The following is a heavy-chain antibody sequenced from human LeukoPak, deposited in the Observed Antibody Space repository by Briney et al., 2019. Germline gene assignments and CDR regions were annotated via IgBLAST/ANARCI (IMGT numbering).Heavy chain of an antibody. V-gene: IGHV4-4*07. CDR1: GGSISSYY. Sequence: PSETLSLTCTVSGGSISSYYWSWIRQPAGKGLEWIGRIYTSGSTNYNPSFKSRVTMSVDTSKNQFSLKLSSVTAADTAVYYCARARASGSYQYYFDYWGQGTLVTVSS. J-gene: IGHJ4*02. D-gene: IGHD1-26*01. CDR3: ARARASGSYQYYFDY. CDR2: IYTSGST.